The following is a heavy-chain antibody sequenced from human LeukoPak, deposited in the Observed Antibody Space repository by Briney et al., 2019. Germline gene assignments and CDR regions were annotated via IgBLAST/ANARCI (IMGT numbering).Heavy chain of an antibody. V-gene: IGHV3-23*01. Sequence: AGGSLRLSCAASGFTFSSYAMSWVRQAPGKGLEWVSSISSRSTYIYHADSVKGRFTISRDNSKNTLYLQMNSLRAEDTAVYYCAKDSRAPLYYDFWSGYYSYLDYWGQGTLVTVSS. CDR3: AKDSRAPLYYDFWSGYYSYLDY. D-gene: IGHD3-3*01. CDR1: GFTFSSYA. J-gene: IGHJ4*02. CDR2: ISSRSTYI.